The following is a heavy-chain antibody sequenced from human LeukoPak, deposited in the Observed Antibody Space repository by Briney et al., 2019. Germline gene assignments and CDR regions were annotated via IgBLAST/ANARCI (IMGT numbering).Heavy chain of an antibody. J-gene: IGHJ6*03. CDR1: GFTFSSYA. D-gene: IGHD3-10*01. Sequence: GGSPRLSCAASGFTFSSYAMHWVRQAPGKGLEYVSAISSNGGSTYYANSVKGRFTISRDNSKNTLYLQMGSLRAEDMAVYYCARGGSGVPYYYYVDVWGKGTTVTVSS. CDR3: ARGGSGVPYYYYVDV. CDR2: ISSNGGST. V-gene: IGHV3-64*01.